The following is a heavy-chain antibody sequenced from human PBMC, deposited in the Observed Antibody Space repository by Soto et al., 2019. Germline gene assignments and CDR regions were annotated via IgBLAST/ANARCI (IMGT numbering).Heavy chain of an antibody. D-gene: IGHD3-22*01. CDR2: IKQDGSEK. CDR1: GFTFSSFW. CDR3: ARGSRYYDSRGYYLDAFDI. V-gene: IGHV3-7*03. Sequence: GGSLRLSCAASGFTFSSFWMNWVRQAPGKGLEWVAPIKQDGSEKYYMDSVRGRFTISRDNAKNSLYLQMNRLRAEDTAVYYCARGSRYYDSRGYYLDAFDIWGQGTMVTVSS. J-gene: IGHJ3*02.